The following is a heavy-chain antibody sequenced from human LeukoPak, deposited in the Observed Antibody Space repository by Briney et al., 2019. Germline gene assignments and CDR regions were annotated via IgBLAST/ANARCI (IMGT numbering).Heavy chain of an antibody. CDR3: ARVGFNYDILTGLRYYYYGMDV. Sequence: GGSLRLSCAASGFTFSSNWMSWVRQAPGKGLEWVANIKHDGSEKYYVDSMKGRFTISRDNAKNSLYLQMNSLRAEDTAVYYCARVGFNYDILTGLRYYYYGMDVWGKGTTVTVSS. CDR1: GFTFSSNW. J-gene: IGHJ6*04. D-gene: IGHD3-9*01. CDR2: IKHDGSEK. V-gene: IGHV3-7*01.